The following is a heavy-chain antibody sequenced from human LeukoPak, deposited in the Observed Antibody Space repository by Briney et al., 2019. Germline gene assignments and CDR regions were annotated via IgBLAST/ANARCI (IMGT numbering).Heavy chain of an antibody. CDR3: ARTGFGELFSFDY. J-gene: IGHJ4*02. Sequence: SETLSLTCTVSGGSISSYYWSWIRQPPGKGLEWIGSIYYSGSTYYNPSLKSRVTISVDTSKNQFSLKLSSVTAADTAVYHCARTGFGELFSFDYWGQGTLVTVSS. CDR1: GGSISSYY. V-gene: IGHV4-59*12. D-gene: IGHD3-10*01. CDR2: IYYSGST.